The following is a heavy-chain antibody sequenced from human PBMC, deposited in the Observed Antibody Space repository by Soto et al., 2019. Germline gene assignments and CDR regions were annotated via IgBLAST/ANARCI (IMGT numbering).Heavy chain of an antibody. V-gene: IGHV4-34*01. J-gene: IGHJ4*02. CDR3: ARGWGRIFDY. CDR1: GGSFSGYY. Sequence: QVQLQQWGAGLLKPSETLSLTCAVYGGSFSGYYWNWIRQPPGKGLEWIGEINHSGSTNYNPSLKSQVTLTVDTSKNQFSLKRSSVTAADTAVYYWARGWGRIFDYWGQGTLVTVSS. CDR2: INHSGST. D-gene: IGHD7-27*01.